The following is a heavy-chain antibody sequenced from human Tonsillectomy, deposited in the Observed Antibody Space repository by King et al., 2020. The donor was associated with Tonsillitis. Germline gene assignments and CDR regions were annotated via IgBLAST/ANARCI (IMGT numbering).Heavy chain of an antibody. CDR3: ARVGPPGLFGVVITWYFDL. CDR1: KFNFSNYW. J-gene: IGHJ2*01. Sequence: VQLVESGGGLVQPGGSLRLSCAASKFNFSNYWMSWVRQAPGKGLEWVANIKQDGSEKYYVDSVKGRFTISRDNAKNSLYLQMNSLRAEDTAVYYCARVGPPGLFGVVITWYFDLWGRGTLVTVSS. V-gene: IGHV3-7*01. CDR2: IKQDGSEK. D-gene: IGHD3-3*01.